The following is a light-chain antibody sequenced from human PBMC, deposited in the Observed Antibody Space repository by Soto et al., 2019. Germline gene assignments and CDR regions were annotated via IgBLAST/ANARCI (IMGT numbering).Light chain of an antibody. V-gene: IGKV3D-15*01. CDR1: QSVSSS. J-gene: IGKJ5*01. Sequence: ENVLTQSPATLSVSPGERATLSCRASQSVSSSLAWYQQKPGQAPRLLIYSASTRATGIPARFSGSGSGTEFTLTISSLQSEDFAVYYCQQYNNWPITFGQGTRLEIK. CDR3: QQYNNWPIT. CDR2: SAS.